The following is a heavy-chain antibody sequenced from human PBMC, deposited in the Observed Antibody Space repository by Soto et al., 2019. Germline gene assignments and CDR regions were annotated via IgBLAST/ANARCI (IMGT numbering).Heavy chain of an antibody. CDR1: GFAFSSYG. Sequence: QVQLVESGGGVVQPGRSLRLSCAASGFAFSSYGMHWVRQAPGKGLEWVAVIWYDGSNKYYADSVKGRFTISRDNSKNTLYRQMNSLRAEDTAVYYCARDRKTYYYGSGSYSTEYYFDYWGQGTLVTVSS. J-gene: IGHJ4*02. CDR2: IWYDGSNK. CDR3: ARDRKTYYYGSGSYSTEYYFDY. V-gene: IGHV3-33*01. D-gene: IGHD3-10*01.